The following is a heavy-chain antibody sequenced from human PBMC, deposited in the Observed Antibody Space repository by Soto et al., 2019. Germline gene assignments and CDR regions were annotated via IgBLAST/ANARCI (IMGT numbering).Heavy chain of an antibody. CDR3: ARGPRATVTTSHWFDP. CDR1: GGTFSSYT. J-gene: IGHJ5*02. CDR2: IIPILGIA. D-gene: IGHD4-17*01. Sequence: QVQLVQSGAEVKKPGSSVKVSCKASGGTFSSYTISWVRQAPGQGLEWMGRIIPILGIANYAQKFQGRVTITADKSTSTAYMELSSLRSEDTAVYYCARGPRATVTTSHWFDPWGQGTLVTVSS. V-gene: IGHV1-69*02.